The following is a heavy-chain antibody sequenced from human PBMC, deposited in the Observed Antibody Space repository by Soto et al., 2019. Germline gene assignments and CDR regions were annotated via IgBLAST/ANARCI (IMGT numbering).Heavy chain of an antibody. J-gene: IGHJ5*01. CDR1: GGSISTFL. CDR2: IYYSGST. V-gene: IGHV4-59*06. CDR3: ARIVDS. Sequence: SETLSLTCTVTGGSISTFLWNWIRQHPGKGLEWIGYIYYSGSTYYNPSLKSRVTISVDTSKNQFSLKLSSVTAADTAVYYCARIVDSWGQGTLVTVSS.